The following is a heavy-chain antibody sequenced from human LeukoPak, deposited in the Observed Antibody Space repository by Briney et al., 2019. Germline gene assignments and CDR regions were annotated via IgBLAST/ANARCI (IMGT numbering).Heavy chain of an antibody. D-gene: IGHD1-1*01. CDR1: GFSFGRSW. CDR3: ARDGDDSNDFDY. V-gene: IGHV3-7*01. Sequence: GGSLRLSCAASGFSFGRSWMTWVRQAPGKGLEWVANIQPDGNEKNYEDSVKGRFAISRDNAKNSLYLQLNSLRVEDTAVYYCARDGDDSNDFDYWGQGTLVTVSS. CDR2: IQPDGNEK. J-gene: IGHJ4*02.